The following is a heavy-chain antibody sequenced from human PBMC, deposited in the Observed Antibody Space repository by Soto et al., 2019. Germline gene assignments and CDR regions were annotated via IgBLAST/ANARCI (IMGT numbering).Heavy chain of an antibody. D-gene: IGHD2-8*01. CDR2: IIPIFGTA. CDR1: GGTFSSYA. Sequence: QVQLVQSGAEVKKPGSSVKVSCKASGGTFSSYAISWVRQAPGQGLEWMGGIIPIFGTANYAQKFQGRVTITADESTSTAYMELSSPRSHASAVYYCARSTDGYRTNGVCPYYFDYWGQGTLVTVSS. J-gene: IGHJ4*02. V-gene: IGHV1-69*01. CDR3: ARSTDGYRTNGVCPYYFDY.